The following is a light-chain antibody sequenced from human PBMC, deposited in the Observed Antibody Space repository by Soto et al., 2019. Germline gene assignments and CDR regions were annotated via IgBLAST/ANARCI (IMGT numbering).Light chain of an antibody. V-gene: IGKV3-11*01. Sequence: EIVLTHSPATLSWSPGERAILSCRASQSVSTFLAWFQQKPGQPPRLLIYNASNRTTGIPARFSGSGSGTDFTLTISSLEPEDFAVYYCQQRGDWPPITFGQGTRLEIK. CDR3: QQRGDWPPIT. CDR2: NAS. CDR1: QSVSTF. J-gene: IGKJ5*01.